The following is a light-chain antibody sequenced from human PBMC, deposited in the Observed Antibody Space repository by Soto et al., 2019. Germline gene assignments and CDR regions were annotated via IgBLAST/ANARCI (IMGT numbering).Light chain of an antibody. V-gene: IGKV3-20*01. CDR2: GAS. CDR3: QHYGSSPPIT. Sequence: IVLPQAPGTLSFSPGERATLSCRASQSVRSTSLAWYQQKPGQAPRLLLYGASSRATGIPDKFSGGGSGTDFTLTISRLEPEDFAVYYCQHYGSSPPITFGQGTRLEIK. CDR1: QSVRSTS. J-gene: IGKJ5*01.